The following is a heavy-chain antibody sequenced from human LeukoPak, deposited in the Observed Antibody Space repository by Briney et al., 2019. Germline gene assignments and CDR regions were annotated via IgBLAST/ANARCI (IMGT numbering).Heavy chain of an antibody. CDR1: GGSIGSYY. CDR3: ARDNGLYFDY. V-gene: IGHV4-59*01. CDR2: IYYSGST. Sequence: PSETLSLTCTVSGGSIGSYYWSWIRQPPGKGLEWIGCIYYSGSTNYNPSLKSRVTISVDTSKNQFSLKLSSVTAADTAVYYCARDNGLYFDYWGQGTLVTVSS. J-gene: IGHJ4*02.